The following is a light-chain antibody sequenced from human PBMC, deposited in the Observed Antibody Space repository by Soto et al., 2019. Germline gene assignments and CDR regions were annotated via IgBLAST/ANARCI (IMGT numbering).Light chain of an antibody. CDR2: DAS. CDR3: QMYNNWVAT. V-gene: IGKV1-5*01. CDR1: QSISSW. Sequence: DIQMTQSPSTLSASVGDRVTITCRASQSISSWLAWYQQKPGKVPKLLIFDASTLQTGVPSRFGGGGSGTEFTLTITSLQSEDFAVYYCQMYNNWVATFGGGTKVDIK. J-gene: IGKJ4*01.